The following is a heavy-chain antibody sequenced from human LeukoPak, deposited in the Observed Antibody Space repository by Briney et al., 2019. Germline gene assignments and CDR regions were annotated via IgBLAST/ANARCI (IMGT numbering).Heavy chain of an antibody. J-gene: IGHJ6*03. CDR2: IIPIFGTA. CDR1: GYTFTSYG. Sequence: ASVKVSCKASGYTFTSYGISWVRQAPGQGLEWMGGIIPIFGTANYAQKFQGRVTITADESTSTAYMELSSLRSEDTAVYYCASCGGDCYPNAQTSGYYSYYMDVWGKGTTVTVSS. V-gene: IGHV1-69*13. D-gene: IGHD2-21*01. CDR3: ASCGGDCYPNAQTSGYYSYYMDV.